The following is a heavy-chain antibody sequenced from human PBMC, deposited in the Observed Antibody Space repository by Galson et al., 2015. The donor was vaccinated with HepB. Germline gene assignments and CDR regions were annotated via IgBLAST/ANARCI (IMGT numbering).Heavy chain of an antibody. CDR3: AHSVVQGVIPYYYYYMDV. V-gene: IGHV2-5*02. CDR1: GFSLSTSGVG. CDR2: IYWDDDK. D-gene: IGHD3-10*01. J-gene: IGHJ6*03. Sequence: ALVKPTQTLTLTCTFSGFSLSTSGVGVGWIRQSPGKALEWLALIYWDDDKRYSPSLKSRLTITKDTSKNQVVLTMTNMDPVDTATYYCAHSVVQGVIPYYYYYMDVWGKGTTVTVSS.